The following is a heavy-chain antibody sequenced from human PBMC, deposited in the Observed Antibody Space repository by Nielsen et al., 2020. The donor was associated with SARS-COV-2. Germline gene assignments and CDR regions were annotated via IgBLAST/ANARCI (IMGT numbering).Heavy chain of an antibody. CDR3: ARVGGEVSDFDY. Sequence: ESLKISCAVYGDSFSGHYWTWIRQPPGKGLEWIGSIYYSGSTYYNPSLKSRVTISVDTSKNQFSLKLSFVTAADTAVYYCARVGGEVSDFDYWGQGTLVTVSS. CDR1: GDSFSGHY. CDR2: IYYSGST. D-gene: IGHD3-16*01. V-gene: IGHV4-34*01. J-gene: IGHJ4*02.